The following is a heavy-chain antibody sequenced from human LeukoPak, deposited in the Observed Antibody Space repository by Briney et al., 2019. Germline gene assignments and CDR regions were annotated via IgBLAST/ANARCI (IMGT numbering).Heavy chain of an antibody. J-gene: IGHJ4*02. Sequence: SGGSLRLSCAASGFTFSSYSMNWVRQAPGKGLEWVSSISSSSSYIYYADSVKGRFTISRDNPKNSLYLQMNSLRAEDTAVYYCAGIGSWGHDYWGQGTLVTVSS. CDR3: AGIGSWGHDY. CDR1: GFTFSSYS. CDR2: ISSSSSYI. V-gene: IGHV3-21*01. D-gene: IGHD1-26*01.